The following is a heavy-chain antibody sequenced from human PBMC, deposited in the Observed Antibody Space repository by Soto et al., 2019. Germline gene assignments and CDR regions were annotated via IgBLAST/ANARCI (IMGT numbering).Heavy chain of an antibody. CDR1: GGSVSSTSPA. CDR2: TYDRSKWYS. J-gene: IGHJ4*02. CDR3: ARGSYYSGWV. Sequence: SQTLSLTGAISGGSVSSTSPACSCITQSPSRGLEWLGRTYDRSKWYSDYAVSVKSRITINPDTSKNQFSLQLNSVTPEDTAVYYCARGSYYSGWVWGQGTLVTVSS. D-gene: IGHD6-19*01. V-gene: IGHV6-1*01.